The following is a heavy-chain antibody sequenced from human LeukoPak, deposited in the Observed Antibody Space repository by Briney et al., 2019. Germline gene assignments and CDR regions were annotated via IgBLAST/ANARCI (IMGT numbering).Heavy chain of an antibody. Sequence: SETLSLTCTVSGGSISGYYWSWIRQPPGKGLEWIGYIYYSGSTNYNPSLKGRVTISVDTSKNQFSLRLSSVTAADTAVYYCARHYDSSGYWYYFDYWGQGTLVTVSS. CDR2: IYYSGST. J-gene: IGHJ4*02. D-gene: IGHD3-22*01. CDR1: GGSISGYY. V-gene: IGHV4-59*08. CDR3: ARHYDSSGYWYYFDY.